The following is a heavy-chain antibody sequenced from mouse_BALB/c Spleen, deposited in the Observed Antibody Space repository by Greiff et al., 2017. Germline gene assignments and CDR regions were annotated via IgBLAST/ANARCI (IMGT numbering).Heavy chain of an antibody. J-gene: IGHJ3*01. V-gene: IGHV3-2*02. D-gene: IGHD2-3*01. CDR1: GYSITSDYA. CDR3: ARRGEDGYYPAWFAY. CDR2: ISYSGST. Sequence: EVKLMESGPGLVKPSQSLSLTCTVTGYSITSDYAWNWIRQFPGNKLEWMGYISYSGSTSYNPSLKSRISITRDTSKNQFFLQLNSVTTEDTATYYCARRGEDGYYPAWFAYWGQGTLVTVSA.